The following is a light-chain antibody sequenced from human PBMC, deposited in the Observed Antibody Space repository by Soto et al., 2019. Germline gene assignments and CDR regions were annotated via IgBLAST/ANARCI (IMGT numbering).Light chain of an antibody. Sequence: DIVMTQSPLSLPVSPGEPASISCRSIHILLHSNGNNYLDWYLQKPGQSPQLLIYLGSNRASGVPDRFSGSGSGTDFTLKISRVEAEDVGVYYCMQALQTRTFGQGTKVDI. V-gene: IGKV2-28*01. CDR2: LGS. J-gene: IGKJ1*01. CDR3: MQALQTRT. CDR1: HILLHSNGNNY.